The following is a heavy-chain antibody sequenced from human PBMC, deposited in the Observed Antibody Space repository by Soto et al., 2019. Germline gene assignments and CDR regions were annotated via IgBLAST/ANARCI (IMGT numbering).Heavy chain of an antibody. D-gene: IGHD1-26*01. J-gene: IGHJ6*02. CDR1: GFTFSSYG. Sequence: QVPLVESGGGVVQPGRSLRLSCAASGFTFSSYGMHWVRQAPGKGLEWVAVISYDGSNKYYADSVKGRFTISRDNSKNTLYLQMNSLRAEDTAVYYCAKEGGGSYYTGVGYYYYYGMDVWGQGTTVTVSS. CDR2: ISYDGSNK. V-gene: IGHV3-30*18. CDR3: AKEGGGSYYTGVGYYYYYGMDV.